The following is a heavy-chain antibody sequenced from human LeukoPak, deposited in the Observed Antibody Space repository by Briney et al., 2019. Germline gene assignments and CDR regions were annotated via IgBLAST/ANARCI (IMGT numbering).Heavy chain of an antibody. J-gene: IGHJ5*02. Sequence: SETLSITCAVYGGSFSGYYWSWIRQPPGKGLEWIGEINHSGSTNYNPSLKSRVTISVDTSKNQFSLKLSSVTAADTAVYYCARGLGYCSSTSCLVNWFDPWGQGTLVTVSS. CDR3: ARGLGYCSSTSCLVNWFDP. CDR2: INHSGST. V-gene: IGHV4-34*01. D-gene: IGHD2-2*01. CDR1: GGSFSGYY.